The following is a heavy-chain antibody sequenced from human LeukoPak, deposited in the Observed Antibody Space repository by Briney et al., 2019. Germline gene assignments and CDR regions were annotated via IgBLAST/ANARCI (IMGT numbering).Heavy chain of an antibody. CDR2: ISYDGSNK. Sequence: GGSLRLSCAASGFTFSSYGMHWVRQAPGKGLEWVAVISYDGSNKYYADSVKGRFTISRDNAKNPLYLQMNSLRAEDTAVYYCARKAGDYWGQGTLVTVSS. CDR1: GFTFSSYG. CDR3: ARKAGDY. V-gene: IGHV3-30*03. J-gene: IGHJ4*02. D-gene: IGHD3-10*01.